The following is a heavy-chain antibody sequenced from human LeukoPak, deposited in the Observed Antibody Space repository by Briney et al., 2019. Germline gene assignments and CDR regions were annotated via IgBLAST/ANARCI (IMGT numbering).Heavy chain of an antibody. Sequence: PGGSLRLSCAASGFTFSSYAMSWVRQAPGKGLEWVSAISGSGGSTYYAGSVKGRFTISRDNSKNTLYLQMNSLRAEDTAVYYCAKDRSKNYDILTGYYWWGQGTLVTVSS. J-gene: IGHJ4*02. CDR1: GFTFSSYA. CDR2: ISGSGGST. V-gene: IGHV3-23*01. D-gene: IGHD3-9*01. CDR3: AKDRSKNYDILTGYYW.